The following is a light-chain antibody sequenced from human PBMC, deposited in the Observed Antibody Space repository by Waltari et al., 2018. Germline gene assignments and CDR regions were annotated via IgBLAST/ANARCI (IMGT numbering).Light chain of an antibody. J-gene: IGLJ3*02. V-gene: IGLV2-8*01. Sequence: QSALNQPPSASGSPGQSVTISCTGTSSDIGGYHYVSWYQPHPGKAPKLMIDEVTNRPSGVPDRFAASKSGNTASLTVSGLQAEDEADYYCSSFAGSTNWVFGGGTKRTVL. CDR2: EVT. CDR1: SSDIGGYHY. CDR3: SSFAGSTNWV.